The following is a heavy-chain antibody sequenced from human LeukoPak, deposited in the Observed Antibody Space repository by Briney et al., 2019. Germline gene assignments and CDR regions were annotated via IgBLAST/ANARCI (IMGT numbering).Heavy chain of an antibody. Sequence: GGSLRLSCAASGFTFSSYAMHWVRQASGKGLEWVAVISYDGSNKYYADSVKGRFTISRDNSKNTLYLQMNSLRAEDTAVYYCAKGSYYDSSGSFYFDYWGQGTLVTVSS. CDR1: GFTFSSYA. J-gene: IGHJ4*02. CDR2: ISYDGSNK. D-gene: IGHD3-22*01. CDR3: AKGSYYDSSGSFYFDY. V-gene: IGHV3-30-3*01.